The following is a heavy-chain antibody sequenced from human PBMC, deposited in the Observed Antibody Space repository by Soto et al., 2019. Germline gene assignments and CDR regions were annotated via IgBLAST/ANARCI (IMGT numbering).Heavy chain of an antibody. CDR3: VASLAASGLNWLDP. J-gene: IGHJ5*02. V-gene: IGHV4-4*07. CDR2: IFANGHT. D-gene: IGHD6-13*01. Sequence: LSLTCIVSGGSISEKYWNWVRQPPGKGLEWIGLIFANGHTDYNPSLKSRVTMSVDASKNQFSLRLTSMTAADTAVYYCVASLAASGLNWLDPWGRGALVTVSS. CDR1: GGSISEKY.